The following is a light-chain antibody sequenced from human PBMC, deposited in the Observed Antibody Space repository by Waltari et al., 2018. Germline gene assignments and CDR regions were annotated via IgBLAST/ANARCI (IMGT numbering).Light chain of an antibody. CDR1: RRHSGTYDL. Sequence: SALHQPASVSGSPGQSITIHRTYTRRHSGTYDLVSWYQQYPGKAPKLMIYEVNKRPSGLSDRFSGSKSGNTASLTISGLQAEDEADYYCCSYAGRVVFGGGTKLTVL. J-gene: IGLJ2*01. CDR2: EVN. CDR3: CSYAGRVV. V-gene: IGLV2-23*02.